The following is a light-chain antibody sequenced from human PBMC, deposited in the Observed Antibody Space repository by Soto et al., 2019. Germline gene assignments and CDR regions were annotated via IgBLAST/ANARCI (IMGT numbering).Light chain of an antibody. CDR1: QSVGSD. V-gene: IGKV3-20*01. J-gene: IGKJ4*01. Sequence: EIVLTQSPGTLSLSPGERATLSCRASQSVGSDLVWYQQKPGQTPRLLIYGASNKATGIADRFSGSGSGTDFTLTISRLEPEDFAVYYWQQYSSSPLTFGGGTKVEIK. CDR2: GAS. CDR3: QQYSSSPLT.